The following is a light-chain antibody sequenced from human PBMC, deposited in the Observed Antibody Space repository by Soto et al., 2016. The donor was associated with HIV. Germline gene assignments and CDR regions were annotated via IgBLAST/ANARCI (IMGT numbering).Light chain of an antibody. Sequence: DIQLTQSPSFLSASVGDRVTITCRASQGISSYLAWYRQKPGKPPRLLIYAASSLHSGVPLRFSGSGSGTEFTLTISSLQPEDFATYYCQHLNGYPRTFGQGTRVEI. CDR1: QGISSY. J-gene: IGKJ1*01. V-gene: IGKV1-9*01. CDR3: QHLNGYPRT. CDR2: AAS.